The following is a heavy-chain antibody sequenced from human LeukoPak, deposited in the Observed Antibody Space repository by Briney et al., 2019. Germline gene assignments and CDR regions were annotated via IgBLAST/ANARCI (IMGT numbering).Heavy chain of an antibody. V-gene: IGHV1-2*02. CDR2: INPNSGGT. CDR1: GYTFTGYY. D-gene: IGHD3-22*01. CDR3: ARAPRAITMIVVVTHRPFDY. Sequence: ASVKVSCKASGYTFTGYYMHWVRQAPGQGLEWMGWINPNSGGTNYAQKFQGRVTMTRDTSISTAYMELSRLRSDDTAVYYCARAPRAITMIVVVTHRPFDYWGQGTLVTVSS. J-gene: IGHJ4*02.